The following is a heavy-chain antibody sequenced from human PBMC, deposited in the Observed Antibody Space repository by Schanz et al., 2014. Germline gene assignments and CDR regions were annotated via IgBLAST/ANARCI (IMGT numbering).Heavy chain of an antibody. J-gene: IGHJ5*02. CDR1: GFTFSSYA. CDR3: AKAADWPVTRFDP. D-gene: IGHD3-9*01. CDR2: LSEGGGGT. V-gene: IGHV3-23*01. Sequence: EVQLLESGGGLVQPGGSLRLSCAASGFTFSSYAMSWVRQAPGKGLEWVSALSEGGGGTHYADSVRGRFTISSDSSKNTLYLQRSSLRADDTAVYYGAKAADWPVTRFDPWGQGTLVTVSS.